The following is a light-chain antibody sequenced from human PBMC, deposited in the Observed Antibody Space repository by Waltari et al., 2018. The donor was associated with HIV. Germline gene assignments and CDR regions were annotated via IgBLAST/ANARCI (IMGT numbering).Light chain of an antibody. CDR3: QVWDATGDHPGV. V-gene: IGLV3-21*02. J-gene: IGLJ3*02. Sequence: SYVLTQPPSVSVAPGQTAMIICGGDNIATYTVHWYQRGPGQAPVLVLSGNSHRPSGSPERFSGSIAGNTASLTISRVEVGDEAGYVCQVWDATGDHPGVVGGGTKLTVL. CDR1: NIATYT. CDR2: GNS.